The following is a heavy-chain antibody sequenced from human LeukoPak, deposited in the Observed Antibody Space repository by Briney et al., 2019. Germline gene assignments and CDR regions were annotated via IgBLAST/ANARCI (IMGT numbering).Heavy chain of an antibody. Sequence: GGSLRLSCAASGFTFSSYWMSWVRQAPGKGLEWVANIKQDGSEKYYVDSVKGRFTISRDNAKNSLYLQINSLRAEDTAVYYCASAAGGEWLFLDYWGQGTLVTVSS. CDR3: ASAAGGEWLFLDY. J-gene: IGHJ4*02. V-gene: IGHV3-7*01. D-gene: IGHD3-3*01. CDR2: IKQDGSEK. CDR1: GFTFSSYW.